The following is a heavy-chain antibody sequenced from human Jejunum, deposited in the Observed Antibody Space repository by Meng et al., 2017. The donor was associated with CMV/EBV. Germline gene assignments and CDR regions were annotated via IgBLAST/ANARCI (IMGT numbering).Heavy chain of an antibody. CDR2: ISSSGSKT. Sequence: ITFSNYGMAWVRQAPRKGVGVVGSISSSGSKTFYAGSMEGQFTNSKDNSKNTLYLQKNSLRVDDTAVYYWAEGNSPSYIDILTLFDYWGQGTLVTVSS. CDR1: ITFSNYG. D-gene: IGHD3-9*01. CDR3: AEGNSPSYIDILTLFDY. J-gene: IGHJ4*02. V-gene: IGHV3-23*01.